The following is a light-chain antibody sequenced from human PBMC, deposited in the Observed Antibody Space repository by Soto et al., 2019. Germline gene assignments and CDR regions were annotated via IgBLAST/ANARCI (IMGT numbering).Light chain of an antibody. CDR3: QHYQSGHPIN. Sequence: EIMLTQSQETLSLCTREIATLLCRAAQSVGTRLAWYQHKTGQALRLLISGASSRATGIPDRFTGSGSETSFTLTIRRLEPEDFALYYCQHYQSGHPINCGKGQRRAIK. V-gene: IGKV3-20*01. CDR1: QSVGTR. J-gene: IGKJ5*01. CDR2: GAS.